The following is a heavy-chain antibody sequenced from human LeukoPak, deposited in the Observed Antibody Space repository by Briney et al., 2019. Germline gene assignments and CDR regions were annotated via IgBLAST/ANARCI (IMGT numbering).Heavy chain of an antibody. CDR1: GGSFSGYY. Sequence: SETLSLTCAVYGGSFSGYYWSWIRQPPGKGLEWIGEINHSGSTNYNPSLKSRVTISVDTSKNQFSLRLNSVTAADTAVYYCARTSYFYYYMDVWGKGTTVTVSS. V-gene: IGHV4-34*01. J-gene: IGHJ6*03. CDR3: ARTSYFYYYMDV. CDR2: INHSGST. D-gene: IGHD2-2*01.